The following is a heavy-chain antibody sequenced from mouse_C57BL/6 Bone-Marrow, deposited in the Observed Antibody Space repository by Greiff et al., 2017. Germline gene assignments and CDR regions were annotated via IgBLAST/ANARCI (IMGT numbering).Heavy chain of an antibody. CDR2: ISDGGSYT. V-gene: IGHV5-4*03. CDR1: GFTFSSYA. Sequence: EVMLVESGGGLVKPGGSLKLSCAASGFTFSSYAMSWVRQTPEKRLEWVATISDGGSYTYYPDNVKGRFTISRDNAKNNLYLQMSHLKSEDTAMYYCARPYYYGSSRFAYWGQGTLVTVSA. CDR3: ARPYYYGSSRFAY. D-gene: IGHD1-1*01. J-gene: IGHJ3*01.